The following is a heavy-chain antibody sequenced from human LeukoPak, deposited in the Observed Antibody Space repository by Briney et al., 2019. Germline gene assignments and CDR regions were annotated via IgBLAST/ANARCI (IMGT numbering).Heavy chain of an antibody. Sequence: SVKVSCKASGGTFSSYAISWVRQAPGQGLEWMGGIIPMFGTANYAQKFQGRVTITADESTSTAYMELSSLRSEDTAVYYCARDQGPGVSWYFDLWGRGTLVTVSS. D-gene: IGHD6-6*01. CDR1: GGTFSSYA. CDR2: IIPMFGTA. CDR3: ARDQGPGVSWYFDL. V-gene: IGHV1-69*13. J-gene: IGHJ2*01.